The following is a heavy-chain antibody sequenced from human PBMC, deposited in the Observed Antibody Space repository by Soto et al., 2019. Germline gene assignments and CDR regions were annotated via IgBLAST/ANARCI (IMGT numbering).Heavy chain of an antibody. Sequence: QVQLVQSGAEVKKPGASVKVSCTASGYTFTHYAIHWVRHAPGQRLEWMGFINAGSGNTKYSQTLQGRLTFTKDTSASTAYLDLSSLRSEDTAIYYCARGLAADGAWGQGTLVTASS. CDR2: INAGSGNT. V-gene: IGHV1-3*01. CDR3: ARGLAADGA. J-gene: IGHJ5*02. D-gene: IGHD6-13*01. CDR1: GYTFTHYA.